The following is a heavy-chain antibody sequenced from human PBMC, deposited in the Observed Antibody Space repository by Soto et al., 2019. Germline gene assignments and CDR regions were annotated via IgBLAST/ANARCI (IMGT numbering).Heavy chain of an antibody. CDR3: ARAFAGTSSSDY. CDR1: GFSFSSYN. D-gene: IGHD6-13*01. V-gene: IGHV3-21*01. J-gene: IGHJ4*02. CDR2: ISSSSNSI. Sequence: LRLSCAAAGFSFSSYNMIWIRQALGKGLEWVSFISSSSNSIYYAASVQGRFTISRDNAKNSLSLQMNSLRVEDTAVYYCARAFAGTSSSDYWGQGTLVTVSS.